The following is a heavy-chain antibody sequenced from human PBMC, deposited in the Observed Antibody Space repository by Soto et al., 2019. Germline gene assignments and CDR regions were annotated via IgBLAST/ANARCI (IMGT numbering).Heavy chain of an antibody. D-gene: IGHD3-3*01. Sequence: ASVKVSCKASGFTFTSYAMHWVRQAPGQRLEWMGWINAGNGNTKYSQKFHGRVTITRDTSASTAYMELSSLRSEDTAVYYCARDRNLEWFNIPFYNWFDPWGQGTLVTVSS. CDR2: INAGNGNT. CDR1: GFTFTSYA. J-gene: IGHJ5*02. CDR3: ARDRNLEWFNIPFYNWFDP. V-gene: IGHV1-3*01.